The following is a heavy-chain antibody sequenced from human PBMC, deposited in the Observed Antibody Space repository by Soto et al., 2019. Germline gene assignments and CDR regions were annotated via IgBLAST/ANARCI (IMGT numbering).Heavy chain of an antibody. V-gene: IGHV4-59*01. CDR2: IYYSGST. Sequence: QVQLQESGPGLVKPSETLSLTCTVSGDSISSYYWSWIRQPPGKGLEWIGYIYYSGSTNYNPSLKCRLTISGGTSKNQFSLTLSSVTAADTAMYYCARLRGSGIRSVDLWGRGTLVTVSS. CDR1: GDSISSYY. J-gene: IGHJ2*01. CDR3: ARLRGSGIRSVDL. D-gene: IGHD3-10*01.